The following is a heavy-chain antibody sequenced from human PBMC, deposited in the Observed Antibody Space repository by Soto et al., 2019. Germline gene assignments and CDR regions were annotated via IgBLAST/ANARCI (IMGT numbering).Heavy chain of an antibody. J-gene: IGHJ6*02. CDR3: VRVYSNSHSTYYYYGMDV. CDR2: ISYDGSNK. CDR1: GFTFSSYA. D-gene: IGHD4-4*01. V-gene: IGHV3-30-3*01. Sequence: PGGSLRLSCAASGFTFSSYAMHWVRQAPGKGLEWVAVISYDGSNKYYADSVKGRFTISRDNSKNTLYLQMNSLRAEDTAVYYCVRVYSNSHSTYYYYGMDVWGQGTTVTVSS.